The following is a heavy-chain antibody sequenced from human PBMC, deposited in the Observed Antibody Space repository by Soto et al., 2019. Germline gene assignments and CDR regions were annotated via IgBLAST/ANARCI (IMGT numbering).Heavy chain of an antibody. CDR3: AISRGWYAFDI. CDR2: FYSDDNT. J-gene: IGHJ3*02. CDR1: GFTVTNNY. D-gene: IGHD6-19*01. Sequence: EVQLVESGGGLVQPGGSLRLSCAVSGFTVTNNYMIWVRQAPGKGLEWVSVFYSDDNTYYADSVKGRFTISRHNSKNTLDLQMSSLRAEDTAVYFCAISRGWYAFDIWGQGTMVIVSS. V-gene: IGHV3-53*04.